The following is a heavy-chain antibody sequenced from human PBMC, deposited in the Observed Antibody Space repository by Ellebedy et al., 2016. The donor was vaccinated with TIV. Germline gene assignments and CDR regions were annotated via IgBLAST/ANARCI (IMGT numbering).Heavy chain of an antibody. V-gene: IGHV1-8*01. CDR3: ARGALTYYYGSGSYYNNNWFDP. CDR1: GYTFTSYD. CDR2: MNPNSGNT. D-gene: IGHD3-10*01. Sequence: ASVKVSCXASGYTFTSYDINWVRLATGQGLEWMGWMNPNSGNTGYAQKFQGRVTMTRNTSISTAYMELSSLRSEDTAVYYCARGALTYYYGSGSYYNNNWFDPWGQGTLVTVSS. J-gene: IGHJ5*02.